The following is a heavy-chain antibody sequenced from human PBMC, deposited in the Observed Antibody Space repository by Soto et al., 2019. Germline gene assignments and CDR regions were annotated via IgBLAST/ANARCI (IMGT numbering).Heavy chain of an antibody. CDR2: ISGSGGST. V-gene: IGHV3-23*01. D-gene: IGHD2-15*01. CDR3: ARGGYCSGASCYHRYYGMDV. Sequence: GGSLRLSCAASGFTFSSYAMSWVRQAPGKGLEWVSAISGSGGSTYYADSVKGRFTISRDNSKNTLYLQMSSLRAEDTVVYYCARGGYCSGASCYHRYYGMDVWGQGTTVTVSS. J-gene: IGHJ6*02. CDR1: GFTFSSYA.